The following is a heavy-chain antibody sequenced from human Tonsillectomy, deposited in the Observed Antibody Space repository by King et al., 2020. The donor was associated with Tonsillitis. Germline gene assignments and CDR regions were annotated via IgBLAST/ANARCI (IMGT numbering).Heavy chain of an antibody. V-gene: IGHV3-21*01. D-gene: IGHD6-19*01. J-gene: IGHJ4*02. CDR3: ARDQGGVEWLVTAVFYF. Sequence: VQLVESGGDLVKPGGSLRLSCAASGFTFDDYTMNWVRQAPGRGLEWVSSISSSSTYIYYADSVRGRFTISRDNAKNSLYLQTNSLRAEDTAAYYCARDQGGVEWLVTAVFYFWGQGTLVTVSS. CDR1: GFTFDDYT. CDR2: ISSSSTYI.